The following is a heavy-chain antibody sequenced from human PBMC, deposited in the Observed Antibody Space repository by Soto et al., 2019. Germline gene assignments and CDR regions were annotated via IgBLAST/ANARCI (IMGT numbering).Heavy chain of an antibody. D-gene: IGHD3-10*01. Sequence: GGSLRLSCAASGFAFSSHPMSWVRQAPEKGLGWVAGISDGGDLTYNADSVRGRFTISRDNSRNTLYLQMNSRRAEDMAVYYCARRVIGSSRAFDIWGQGTMVTVSS. CDR3: ARRVIGSSRAFDI. J-gene: IGHJ3*02. CDR2: ISDGGDLT. CDR1: GFAFSSHP. V-gene: IGHV3-23*01.